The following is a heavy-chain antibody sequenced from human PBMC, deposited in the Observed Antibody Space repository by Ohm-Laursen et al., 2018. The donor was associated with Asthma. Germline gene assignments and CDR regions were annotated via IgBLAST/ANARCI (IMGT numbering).Heavy chain of an antibody. CDR3: ARDHYYSSGTYFDY. J-gene: IGHJ4*02. D-gene: IGHD3-10*01. CDR1: GFTFSSYA. CDR2: ISKDGSNK. Sequence: SSLRLSCAASGFTFSSYAMSWVRQAPGKGLEWVAVISKDGSNKYYAESVKGRFTISRDNSMNTLYVQMNSLGAEDTAVYYCARDHYYSSGTYFDYWGQGTLVTVSS. V-gene: IGHV3-30-3*01.